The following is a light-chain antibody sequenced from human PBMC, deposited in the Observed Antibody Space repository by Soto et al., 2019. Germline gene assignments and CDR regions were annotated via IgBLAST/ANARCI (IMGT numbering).Light chain of an antibody. CDR1: SSDVGGYKF. CDR2: EVN. J-gene: IGLJ2*01. V-gene: IGLV2-23*02. Sequence: QSALTQPASVSASPGQSITISCTGTSSDVGGYKFVSWYQHHPGKAPKLMIYEVNNRPSGVSNRFSGSKSGNTASLTISGLQTEDDSHYYCCSYANGNTLLFGGGTKLTVL. CDR3: CSYANGNTLL.